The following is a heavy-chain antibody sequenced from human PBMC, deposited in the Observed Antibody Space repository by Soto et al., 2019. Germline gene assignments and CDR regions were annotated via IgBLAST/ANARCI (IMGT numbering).Heavy chain of an antibody. CDR2: LYYSGST. CDR3: ARAPYSGSYGYYFDY. V-gene: IGHV4-39*01. CDR1: GGSISNSRYC. J-gene: IGHJ4*02. D-gene: IGHD1-26*01. Sequence: SETLSLTCTVSGGSISNSRYCWGWIRQPPGKGLEWIGSLYYSGSTYYNPSLKSRVTISVDMSKNKFSRKLSFVTAADTAVYYCARAPYSGSYGYYFDYWGQGTLVTVSS.